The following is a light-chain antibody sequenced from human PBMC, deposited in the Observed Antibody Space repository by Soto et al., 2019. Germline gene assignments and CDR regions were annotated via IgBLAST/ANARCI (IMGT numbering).Light chain of an antibody. CDR1: TIGAHSF. V-gene: IGLV2-11*01. CDR2: DVS. Sequence: QSVLTQPRSLSGSPGQSVTISCTGPTIGAHSFVSWYQDRPDKVPKLLIYDVSQRPSGIPDRFSGSRSANTASLTISGLQADDAAAYNCCSYTGNKVFVFGTGTKVTVL. J-gene: IGLJ1*01. CDR3: CSYTGNKVFV.